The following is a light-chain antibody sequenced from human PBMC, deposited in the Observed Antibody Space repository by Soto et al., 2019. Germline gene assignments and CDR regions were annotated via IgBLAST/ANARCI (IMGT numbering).Light chain of an antibody. CDR3: QQRSYWPPLYT. CDR1: QSVSSY. CDR2: DAS. Sequence: EIVLTQSPATLSLSPGERATLSCRASQSVSSYLAWYQQKVGQAPRLLIYDASNRATGIPARFSGSGSGTDFTLTISSLEPEDFAVYYCQQRSYWPPLYTFGQGTKLEIK. V-gene: IGKV3-11*01. J-gene: IGKJ2*01.